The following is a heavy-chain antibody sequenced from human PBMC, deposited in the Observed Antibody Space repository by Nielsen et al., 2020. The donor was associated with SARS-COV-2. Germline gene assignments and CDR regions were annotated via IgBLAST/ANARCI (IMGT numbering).Heavy chain of an antibody. CDR3: AREGQDDSGTERHGMDV. CDR1: GYTFTNHW. J-gene: IGHJ6*02. Sequence: GESLKISCRGHGYTFTNHWIGWVRQMPGKGLEWMGIIYPDDSETRDNPSFQGQVTISVDKSISTAYLQWSSLKASDTAMYYCAREGQDDSGTERHGMDVWGQGTTVTVSS. CDR2: IYPDDSET. D-gene: IGHD3-10*01. V-gene: IGHV5-51*01.